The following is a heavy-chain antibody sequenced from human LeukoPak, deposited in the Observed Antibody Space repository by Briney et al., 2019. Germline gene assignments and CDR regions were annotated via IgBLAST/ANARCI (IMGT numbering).Heavy chain of an antibody. CDR3: ARDPYSGSYGNYYYYFMDV. J-gene: IGHJ6*03. V-gene: IGHV3-7*01. D-gene: IGHD1-26*01. CDR1: GFTFSAYW. Sequence: GGSLRLSCEASGFTFSAYWMSWVRQAPGKGLEWVANIKQDGSQTYHADSVKGRFTISRDNAENSLYLQMNSLRAEDTAVYYCARDPYSGSYGNYYYYFMDVGGKGPTVTIPS. CDR2: IKQDGSQT.